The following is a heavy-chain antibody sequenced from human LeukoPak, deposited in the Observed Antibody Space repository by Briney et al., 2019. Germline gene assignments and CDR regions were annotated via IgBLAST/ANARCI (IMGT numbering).Heavy chain of an antibody. CDR3: ARGDCSSPSCTRGYNWFDP. V-gene: IGHV4-4*07. Sequence: SETLSLTCTVSGGSISSYYWSWIRQPAGKGLEWIGRIYSSGSTNYNPSLQGRVTMSVDTSKNQFSPKLSSVTAADTAVYYCARGDCSSPSCTRGYNWFDPWGQGSLVTVSS. CDR2: IYSSGST. D-gene: IGHD2-2*01. CDR1: GGSISSYY. J-gene: IGHJ5*02.